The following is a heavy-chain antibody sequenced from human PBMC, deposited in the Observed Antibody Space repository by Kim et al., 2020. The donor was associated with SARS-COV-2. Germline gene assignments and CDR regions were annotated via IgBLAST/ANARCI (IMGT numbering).Heavy chain of an antibody. CDR3: AREENSRLVGGTQYDY. D-gene: IGHD6-19*01. CDR2: INPNSGGT. V-gene: IGHV1-2*02. CDR1: GYSFSNYY. J-gene: IGHJ4*02. Sequence: ASVKVSCKASGYSFSNYYIHWVRQAPGQGLEWMGWINPNSGGTNYAQKFQGRVHMTRDTSTTTAFMELSRLTTDDTAVYYCAREENSRLVGGTQYDYWGQ.